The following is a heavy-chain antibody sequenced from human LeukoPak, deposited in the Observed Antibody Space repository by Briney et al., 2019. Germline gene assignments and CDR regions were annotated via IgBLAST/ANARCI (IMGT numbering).Heavy chain of an antibody. Sequence: KPSETLSLTCTVSGVSISGSIYYWGWIRQPPGKGLEWIATMHYSGSTYYNPSLKSRVTISVDTSKNQVSLKLTSVIAADTAVYYCATYKRGIPHEYWGQGTLVPVSS. J-gene: IGHJ4*02. V-gene: IGHV4-39*01. CDR2: MHYSGST. CDR1: GVSISGSIYY. D-gene: IGHD1-1*01. CDR3: ATYKRGIPHEY.